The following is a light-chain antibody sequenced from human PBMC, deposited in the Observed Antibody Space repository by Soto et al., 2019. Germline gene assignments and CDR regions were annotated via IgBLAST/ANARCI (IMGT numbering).Light chain of an antibody. V-gene: IGKV3-20*01. CDR3: QQYGSSGT. CDR2: GAS. Sequence: EMMLTQSPGTLSLSPGDRATPSCRASQIVRSNSLAWDQQKPGQAPRLLIYGASNRATGIPDRFSGSGSGTDFTLTISRLEPEDFAVYYCQQYGSSGTFGQGTKVDI. J-gene: IGKJ1*01. CDR1: QIVRSNS.